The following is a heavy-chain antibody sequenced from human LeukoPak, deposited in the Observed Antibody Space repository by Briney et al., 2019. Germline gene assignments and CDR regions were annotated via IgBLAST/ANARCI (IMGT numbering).Heavy chain of an antibody. CDR3: ARDSTYYYYDGSTYYLGAFDI. V-gene: IGHV3-48*04. D-gene: IGHD3-22*01. Sequence: GRSLRLSCAASGFTFSSYGMHWVRQAPGKGLEWVSYISSGSATIYYTDSVKGRFTISRDNADNSLYLQMNSLRAEDTAVYYCARDSTYYYYDGSTYYLGAFDIWGQGTMVTVSS. J-gene: IGHJ3*02. CDR2: ISSGSATI. CDR1: GFTFSSYG.